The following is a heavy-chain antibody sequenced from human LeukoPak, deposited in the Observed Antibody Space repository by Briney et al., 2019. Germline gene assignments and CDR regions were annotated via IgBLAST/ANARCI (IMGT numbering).Heavy chain of an antibody. Sequence: PGGSLRLSCAASGFTFSSYAMSWVRQAPGKGLEWVSAISGSGGSTYYADSVKGRFTISRDNAKNSLYLQMNSLRAEDTAVYYCARLLSGVVIMGRDYWGQGTLVTVSS. D-gene: IGHD3-3*01. CDR1: GFTFSSYA. CDR3: ARLLSGVVIMGRDY. V-gene: IGHV3-23*01. J-gene: IGHJ4*02. CDR2: ISGSGGST.